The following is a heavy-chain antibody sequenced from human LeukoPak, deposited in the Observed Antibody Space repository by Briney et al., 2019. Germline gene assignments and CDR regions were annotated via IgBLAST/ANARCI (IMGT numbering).Heavy chain of an antibody. D-gene: IGHD3-22*01. CDR3: ARHTTYYYDSSGYYFDY. Sequence: PSETLSLTCTVSGGSISSYYWSWIRQPPGKGLEWIGYIYYSGSTNYNPSLKSRATISVDTSKNQFSLKLSSVTAADTAVYYCARHTTYYYDSSGYYFDYWGQGTLVTVSS. CDR2: IYYSGST. J-gene: IGHJ4*02. V-gene: IGHV4-59*08. CDR1: GGSISSYY.